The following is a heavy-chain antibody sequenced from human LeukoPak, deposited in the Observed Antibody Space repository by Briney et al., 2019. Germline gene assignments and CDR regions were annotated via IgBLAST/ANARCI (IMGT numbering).Heavy chain of an antibody. CDR2: MSPNSGDT. Sequence: ASVKVSCKASGYTFTSYDFNWVRQATGQRPEWMGWMSPNSGDTGYAQKFQDRVTMTRNTSISTAYMELSSLRSDDTAVYYCARLKSCLDPWGQGTLVTVSS. J-gene: IGHJ5*02. CDR3: ARLKSCLDP. V-gene: IGHV1-8*01. CDR1: GYTFTSYD.